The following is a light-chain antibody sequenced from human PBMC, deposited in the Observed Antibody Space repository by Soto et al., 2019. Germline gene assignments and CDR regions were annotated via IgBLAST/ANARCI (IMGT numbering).Light chain of an antibody. CDR2: GAS. V-gene: IGKV3-20*01. Sequence: EIGLTQSPGTLSLSPGERATLSCRASQSVSNSYLAWYQQKPGQAPRLLIYGASNWATGIPDRFSGSGSGTDFTLTISRLEPEDFAVYYCQQYGSSPRITFGQGTRLEIK. CDR3: QQYGSSPRIT. J-gene: IGKJ5*01. CDR1: QSVSNSY.